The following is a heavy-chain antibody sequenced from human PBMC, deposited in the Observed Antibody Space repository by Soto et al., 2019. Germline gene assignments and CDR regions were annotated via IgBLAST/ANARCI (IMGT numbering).Heavy chain of an antibody. CDR2: INPIFGTA. J-gene: IGHJ6*02. D-gene: IGHD3-10*01. V-gene: IGHV1-69*01. Sequence: QVQLVQSGAEVKKPGSSVKVSCKASGGTFSSYAISWVRQAPGQGLEWMGGINPIFGTANYAQKFQGRVTITADESTSTAYMERSSLRSEDTAVYYCARGFGELSTPYYYYGMDVWGQGTTVTVSS. CDR3: ARGFGELSTPYYYYGMDV. CDR1: GGTFSSYA.